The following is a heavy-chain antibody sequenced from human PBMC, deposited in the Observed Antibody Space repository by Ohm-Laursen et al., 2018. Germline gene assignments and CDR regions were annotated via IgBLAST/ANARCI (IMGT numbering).Heavy chain of an antibody. CDR1: GFSVSTNY. Sequence: SLRLSCAASGFSVSTNYMNWARQAPGKGLEWVANIRKDGGETYYVDSVKGRFTISRDNAKNSPSLQMNSLRAEDTALYYCAKGAATVVTSLFDYWGQGTLVTVSS. D-gene: IGHD4-23*01. J-gene: IGHJ4*02. CDR2: IRKDGGET. V-gene: IGHV3-7*03. CDR3: AKGAATVVTSLFDY.